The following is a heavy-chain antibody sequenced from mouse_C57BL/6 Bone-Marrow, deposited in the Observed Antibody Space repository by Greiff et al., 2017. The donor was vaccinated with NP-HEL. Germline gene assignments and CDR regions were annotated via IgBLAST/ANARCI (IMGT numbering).Heavy chain of an antibody. CDR3: ARWEPYYFDY. V-gene: IGHV1-64*01. Sequence: QVQLKRPGAELVKPGASVKLSCKASGYTFTSYWMHWVKQRPGQGLEWIGMIHPNSGSTNYNEKFKSKATLTVDKSSSTAYMQLSSLTSEDSAVYYCARWEPYYFDYWGQGTTLTVSS. D-gene: IGHD4-1*01. CDR1: GYTFTSYW. J-gene: IGHJ2*01. CDR2: IHPNSGST.